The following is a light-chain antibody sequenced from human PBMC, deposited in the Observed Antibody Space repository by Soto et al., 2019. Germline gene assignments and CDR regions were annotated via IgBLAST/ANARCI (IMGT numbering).Light chain of an antibody. CDR2: AAY. V-gene: IGKV1-27*01. CDR1: QDISNY. Sequence: DIPMTQSPSSLSASVGDRVTITCRASQDISNYLAWYQQKPGKVPKLLIYAAYTLQSGVPSRFSGSGSGTDFTLTISSLQPEDVATYYCQKHNSALFTFGPGTKVDIK. J-gene: IGKJ3*01. CDR3: QKHNSALFT.